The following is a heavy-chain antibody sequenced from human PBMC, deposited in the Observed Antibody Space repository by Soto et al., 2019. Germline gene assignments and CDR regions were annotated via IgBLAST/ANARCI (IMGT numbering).Heavy chain of an antibody. CDR3: ARRGGYFDL. CDR2: IDSSSSTI. J-gene: IGHJ2*01. CDR1: GFTFNTYN. V-gene: IGHV3-48*02. Sequence: PGGSLRLSCSASGFTFNTYNMNWVLQAPGKGLEWVSYIDSSSSTIHYTDSVKGRFTISRDNVKNSLYLQMNSLRDEDTAVYYCARRGGYFDLWGRGTLVTVSS.